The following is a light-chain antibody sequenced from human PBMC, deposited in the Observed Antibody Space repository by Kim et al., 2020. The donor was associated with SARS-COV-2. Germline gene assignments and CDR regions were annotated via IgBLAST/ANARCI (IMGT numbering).Light chain of an antibody. V-gene: IGKV1-39*01. CDR1: QPITKF. CDR3: QQSYNAPYT. CDR2: DAA. Sequence: DIQLTQSPSPLSASVGDRVTITCRTSQPITKFLNWYQHKPGKAPKLLIFDAASLYSGVPRRFSGSGSGTDFSLAINSLQPEDVAIYFCQQSYNAPYTFGQGTKLEI. J-gene: IGKJ2*01.